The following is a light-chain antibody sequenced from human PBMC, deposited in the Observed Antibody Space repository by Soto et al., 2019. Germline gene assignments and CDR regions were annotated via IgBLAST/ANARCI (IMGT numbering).Light chain of an antibody. Sequence: QSVLTQPPSVSGAPGQRVTISCTGSRSNIGAGYDVHWYQQLPGTAPKLLIYGNSNRPSGVPDRFSGAKSGTSASLAIPGLEAEDEADYYCQSYDSSLSGVVFGGGTKVTVL. J-gene: IGLJ2*01. V-gene: IGLV1-40*01. CDR3: QSYDSSLSGVV. CDR1: RSNIGAGYD. CDR2: GNS.